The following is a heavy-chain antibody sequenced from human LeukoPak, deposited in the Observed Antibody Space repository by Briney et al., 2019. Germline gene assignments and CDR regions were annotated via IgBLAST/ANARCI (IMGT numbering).Heavy chain of an antibody. CDR3: ASAYSSGWNGSYYYYMDV. Sequence: KPSETLSLTCTVSGGSISSYYWSWIRQPPGKGLEWIGYIYYSGSTNYNPSLKSRVTISVDTSKNQFSLKLSSVTAADTAVYYCASAYSSGWNGSYYYYMDVWGKGTTVTVSS. V-gene: IGHV4-59*12. D-gene: IGHD6-19*01. J-gene: IGHJ6*03. CDR1: GGSISSYY. CDR2: IYYSGST.